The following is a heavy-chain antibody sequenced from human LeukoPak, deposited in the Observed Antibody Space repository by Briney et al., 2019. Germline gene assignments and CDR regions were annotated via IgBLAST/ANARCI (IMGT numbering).Heavy chain of an antibody. Sequence: GGSLRLSCAASGFTFSSYAMSWVRQAPGKGLEWVANIKQDGSEKYYVDSVKGRFTISRDNAKNSLYLQMNSLRAEDTAVYYCARVGSYDSSGYYFGSWGQGTLVTVSS. D-gene: IGHD3-22*01. J-gene: IGHJ4*02. CDR2: IKQDGSEK. CDR3: ARVGSYDSSGYYFGS. CDR1: GFTFSSYA. V-gene: IGHV3-7*01.